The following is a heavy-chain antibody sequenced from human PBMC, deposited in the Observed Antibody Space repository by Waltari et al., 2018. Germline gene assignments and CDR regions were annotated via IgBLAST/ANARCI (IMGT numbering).Heavy chain of an antibody. D-gene: IGHD3-10*01. CDR2: IRNSGGST. V-gene: IGHV3-23*01. CDR1: GFTFSNYA. CDR3: AQGGFGY. J-gene: IGHJ4*02. Sequence: EVQLLESGGGLVQPGGSLRLSCTASGFTFSNYAMSWVRQAPGKWLGWVSHIRNSGGSTYYADSVKGRFSVSKDNSKNTVYLQMNSLRVEDTAVYYCAQGGFGYWGQGTLVTVSS.